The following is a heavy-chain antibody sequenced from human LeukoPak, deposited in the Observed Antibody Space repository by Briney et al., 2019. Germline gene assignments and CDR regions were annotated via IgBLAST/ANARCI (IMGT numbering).Heavy chain of an antibody. CDR1: GFTFDDYA. J-gene: IGHJ3*02. CDR3: AKDVTGTGAFDI. V-gene: IGHV3-9*01. D-gene: IGHD1-7*01. CDR2: ISWNSGII. Sequence: GGSLRLSCAASGFTFDDYAMHWVRQAPGKGLEWVSGISWNSGIIGYADSVKGRFTISRDNAKNSLYLQMNSLRAEDTALYYCAKDVTGTGAFDIRGQGTMVTVSS.